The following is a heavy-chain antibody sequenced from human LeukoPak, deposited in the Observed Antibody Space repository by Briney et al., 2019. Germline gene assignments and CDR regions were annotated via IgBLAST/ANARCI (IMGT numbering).Heavy chain of an antibody. CDR2: IKQDGSQR. Sequence: GRSLRLSCTASGFTFSDYWMTWVRQAPGKGPDWEANIKQDGSQRYYVDSVRGRFTISRDNAKNSLFLQMNGLRAEDTAVYYCARRGGSSSRRSPIDYWGQGTLVTVSS. CDR1: GFTFSDYW. D-gene: IGHD6-6*01. J-gene: IGHJ4*02. CDR3: ARRGGSSSRRSPIDY. V-gene: IGHV3-7*01.